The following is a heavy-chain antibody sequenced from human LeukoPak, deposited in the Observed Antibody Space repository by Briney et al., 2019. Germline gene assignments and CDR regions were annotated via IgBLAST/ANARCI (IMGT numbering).Heavy chain of an antibody. V-gene: IGHV4-38-2*01. Sequence: SETLSLTCAVSGYPISSGFYWGWIRQPPGKGLEWVGSIYHSGSTYYNPSLKSRVTISVDTSKNQFSLKLTSVTAADTAVYYCARTLLFLTEGFDYWGQGTLVTVSS. CDR2: IYHSGST. D-gene: IGHD2/OR15-2a*01. CDR1: GYPISSGFY. J-gene: IGHJ4*02. CDR3: ARTLLFLTEGFDY.